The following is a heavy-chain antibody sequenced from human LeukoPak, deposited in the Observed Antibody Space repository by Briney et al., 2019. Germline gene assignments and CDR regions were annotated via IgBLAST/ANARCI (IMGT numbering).Heavy chain of an antibody. D-gene: IGHD1-26*01. Sequence: PGGSLRLSCAASGFTVSSNYMSWVRQAPGKGLEWVSVIYSGGSTYYADSVKGRFTISRHNSKNTLYLQMNSLRAEDTAVYYCARGPIVGATLENTFDFWGQGTLVTVSS. J-gene: IGHJ4*02. V-gene: IGHV3-53*04. CDR1: GFTVSSNY. CDR2: IYSGGST. CDR3: ARGPIVGATLENTFDF.